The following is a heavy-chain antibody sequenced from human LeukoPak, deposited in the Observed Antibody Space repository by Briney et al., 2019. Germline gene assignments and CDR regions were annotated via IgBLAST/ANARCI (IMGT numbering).Heavy chain of an antibody. CDR3: ARVGTSGSLYYYDY. CDR2: ISSSISTI. D-gene: IGHD6-19*01. CDR1: GFTFSSYT. Sequence: GGSLRLSCAASGFTFSSYTMSWVRQAPGKGLEWVSYISSSISTIYYADSVKGRFTISRDNAKNSLYLQMNSLRAEDTAVYYCARVGTSGSLYYYDYWGQGTLVTVSS. V-gene: IGHV3-48*04. J-gene: IGHJ4*02.